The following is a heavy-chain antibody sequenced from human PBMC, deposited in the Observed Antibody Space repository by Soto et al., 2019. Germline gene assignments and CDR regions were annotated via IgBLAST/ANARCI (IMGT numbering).Heavy chain of an antibody. CDR2: SYFSGGT. J-gene: IGHJ5*02. D-gene: IGHD3-16*01. CDR3: VRELSRGWFDP. Sequence: SETLSLTCTVSNDSINSYYWGWIRQPPGKGLEWIGYSYFSGGTDYNPSLKGRVTISVDRSRNQFSLKLASVTAADTAVYYCVRELSRGWFDPWGQGTLVTVSS. CDR1: NDSINSYY. V-gene: IGHV4-59*01.